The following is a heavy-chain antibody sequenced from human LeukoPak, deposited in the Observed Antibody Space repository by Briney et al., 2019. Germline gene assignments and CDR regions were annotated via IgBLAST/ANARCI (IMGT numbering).Heavy chain of an antibody. CDR1: GFTFSSYA. J-gene: IGHJ4*02. V-gene: IGHV3-23*01. D-gene: IGHD4-17*01. CDR2: ISGSGSTT. CDR3: AKGLRYSDY. Sequence: GGSLRHSCAASGFTFSSYAMTWVRQAPGKGLEWVSTISGSGSTTYYADSVKGRLTISRDNSKNTLYLQMNSLRAEDTALYYCAKGLRYSDYWGQGTLVTISS.